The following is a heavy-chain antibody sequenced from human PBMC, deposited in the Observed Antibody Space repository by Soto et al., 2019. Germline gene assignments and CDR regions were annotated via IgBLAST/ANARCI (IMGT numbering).Heavy chain of an antibody. CDR3: AKPPDGRTFDAFDI. J-gene: IGHJ3*02. CDR2: ISSSGGTT. CDR1: GFTVSSYA. V-gene: IGHV3-23*01. Sequence: GATMRLSCVASGFTVSSYALNWVRQDPGWALEWVSAISSSGGTTYYADSAKCRFTISTDISKTTLFLQMNRRRDEDTAVYYCAKPPDGRTFDAFDIWGQGTMVTVSS. D-gene: IGHD3-16*01.